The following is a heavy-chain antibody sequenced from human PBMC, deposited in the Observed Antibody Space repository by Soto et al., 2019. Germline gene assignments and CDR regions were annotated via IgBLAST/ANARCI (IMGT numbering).Heavy chain of an antibody. CDR1: GYTFTGYY. J-gene: IGHJ6*02. Sequence: RASVKVSCKASGYTFTGYYMHWVRQAPGQGLEWMGWINPNSGGTNYAQKFQGWVTMTRDTSISTAYMELSRLKTDDTAVYYCARDREQQLVLGKGMDVWGQGTTVTVSS. V-gene: IGHV1-2*04. D-gene: IGHD6-13*01. CDR3: ARDREQQLVLGKGMDV. CDR2: INPNSGGT.